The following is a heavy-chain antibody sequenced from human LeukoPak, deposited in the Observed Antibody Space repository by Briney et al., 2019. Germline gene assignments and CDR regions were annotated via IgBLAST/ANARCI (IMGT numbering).Heavy chain of an antibody. D-gene: IGHD4-23*01. Sequence: PSETLSLTCAVYGGSFSGYYWSWIRQPPGKGLEWIGEINHSGSTYYNPSLKSRVTISVDRSKNQFSLKLSSVTAADTAVYYCAREAYWSTVEKTGVFDYWGQGTLVTVSS. V-gene: IGHV4-34*01. J-gene: IGHJ4*02. CDR2: INHSGST. CDR1: GGSFSGYY. CDR3: AREAYWSTVEKTGVFDY.